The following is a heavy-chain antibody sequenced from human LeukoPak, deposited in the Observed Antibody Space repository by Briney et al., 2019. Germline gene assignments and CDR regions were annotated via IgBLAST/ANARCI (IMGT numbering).Heavy chain of an antibody. Sequence: GGSLRLSCAASGFTFSSYWMSWVRQAAGQGLEWVANIKQDGSEKYYVDSVKGRFTISRDNAKNSLSLQMNSLRAEDTAVYYCARGYSGYDRYFDYWGQGTLVTVSS. V-gene: IGHV3-7*01. CDR2: IKQDGSEK. CDR1: GFTFSSYW. J-gene: IGHJ4*02. CDR3: ARGYSGYDRYFDY. D-gene: IGHD5-12*01.